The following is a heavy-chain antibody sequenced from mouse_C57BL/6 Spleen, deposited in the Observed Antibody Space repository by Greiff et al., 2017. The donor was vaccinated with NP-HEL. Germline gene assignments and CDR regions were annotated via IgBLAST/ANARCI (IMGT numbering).Heavy chain of an antibody. D-gene: IGHD1-1*01. CDR2: IYPGSGST. Sequence: QVQLKQPGAELVKPGASVKMSCKASGYTFTSYWITWVKQRPGQGLEWIGDIYPGSGSTNYNEKFKSKATLTVDTSSSTAYMQLSSLTSEDSAVYYCARGTTVVATDYYAMDYWGQGTSVTVSS. V-gene: IGHV1-55*01. CDR3: ARGTTVVATDYYAMDY. CDR1: GYTFTSYW. J-gene: IGHJ4*01.